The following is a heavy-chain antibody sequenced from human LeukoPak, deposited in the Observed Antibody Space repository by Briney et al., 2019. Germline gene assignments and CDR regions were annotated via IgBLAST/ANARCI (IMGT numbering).Heavy chain of an antibody. CDR1: GFTFSGYT. J-gene: IGHJ4*02. CDR3: ARDLRGYQDY. V-gene: IGHV3-21*06. CDR2: ISGSGTYI. D-gene: IGHD2-2*01. Sequence: GGSLRLSCAASGFTFSGYTLNWVRQAPGKGLEWVSSISGSGTYIYYADSVKVRFTISRDNAKNSLYLQMNSLRAEDTAVYYCARDLRGYQDYWGQGTPVTVSS.